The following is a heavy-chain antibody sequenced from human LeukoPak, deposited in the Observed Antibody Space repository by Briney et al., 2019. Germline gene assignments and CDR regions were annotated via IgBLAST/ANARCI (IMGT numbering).Heavy chain of an antibody. D-gene: IGHD2-2*01. V-gene: IGHV3-21*01. Sequence: GGSLRLSCAASGFTSSSYSMNWVRQAPGKGLEWVSSISSSSSYIYYADSVKGRFTISRDNAKNSLYLQMNSLRAEDTAVYYCARSESSHYCSSTGCYGMDVWGQGTTVTVSS. CDR3: ARSESSHYCSSTGCYGMDV. CDR2: ISSSSSYI. CDR1: GFTSSSYS. J-gene: IGHJ6*02.